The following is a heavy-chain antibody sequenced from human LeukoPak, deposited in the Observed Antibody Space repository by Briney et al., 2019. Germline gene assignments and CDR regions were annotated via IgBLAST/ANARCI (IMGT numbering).Heavy chain of an antibody. CDR2: LSHDGTKQ. Sequence: GGSLRLSCAASGFTFKSHAMHWVRQRPGKGLEWVAVLSHDGTKQYSADSLEGRFTISRDNAKSSLYLQLNSLRAEDTAVYYCARGRGGPPWGQGTLVTVSS. J-gene: IGHJ5*02. V-gene: IGHV3-30-3*01. CDR1: GFTFKSHA. D-gene: IGHD3-16*01. CDR3: ARGRGGPP.